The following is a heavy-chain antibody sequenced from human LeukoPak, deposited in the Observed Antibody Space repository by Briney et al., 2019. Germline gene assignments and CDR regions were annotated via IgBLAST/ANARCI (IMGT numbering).Heavy chain of an antibody. CDR2: INNDGRAT. V-gene: IGHV3-74*01. D-gene: IGHD3-16*02. Sequence: GGSLRLSCAATGFVFSTHWMHWLRQARGQGLVWGSRINNDGRATTSADSVTRRFTTSRDNAQNMMYLQMNSLRAEDTAVYYCPRGLIGPDYWGQGTLVSVSS. CDR1: GFVFSTHW. CDR3: PRGLIGPDY. J-gene: IGHJ4*02.